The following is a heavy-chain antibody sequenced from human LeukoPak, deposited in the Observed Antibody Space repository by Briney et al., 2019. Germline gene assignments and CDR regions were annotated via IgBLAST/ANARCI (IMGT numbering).Heavy chain of an antibody. CDR1: GFTFSNYK. J-gene: IGHJ4*02. V-gene: IGHV3-21*06. D-gene: IGHD5-12*01. Sequence: GGSLRLSCAASGFTFSNYKMDWVRQAPGMGLEWVSSISSSSSYIYYAGSVMGRFTISRDNAKNLLYLQMNSLRAEDTAVYYCAREGNSGYDYESWGQGTLVTVSS. CDR2: ISSSSSYI. CDR3: AREGNSGYDYES.